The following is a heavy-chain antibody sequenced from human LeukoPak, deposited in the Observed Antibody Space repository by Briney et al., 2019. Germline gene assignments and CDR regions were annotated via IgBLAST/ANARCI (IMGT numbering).Heavy chain of an antibody. CDR3: ARGADYYDSSGYYAF. Sequence: GRSLRLSCAASGFTFSSYGMHWVRQAPGKGLEWVAIIWYDGSKTYYADSVKGRFTISRDNSKNTLYLQMNSLRAEDTAVYYCARGADYYDSSGYYAFWGQGTLVTVSS. D-gene: IGHD3-22*01. CDR1: GFTFSSYG. J-gene: IGHJ4*02. V-gene: IGHV3-33*01. CDR2: IWYDGSKT.